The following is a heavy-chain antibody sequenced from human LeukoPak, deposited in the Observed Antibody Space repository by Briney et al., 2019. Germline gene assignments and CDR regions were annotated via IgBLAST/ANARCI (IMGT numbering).Heavy chain of an antibody. CDR3: ARETTLTGYRSGLGFNY. CDR2: IYYTGTT. D-gene: IGHD6-19*01. J-gene: IGHJ4*02. CDR1: GGSISSYY. Sequence: PSETLSLTCTVSGGSISSYYWSWIRQPPGMGLEWVGSIYYTGTTDYNPSLKSRVTISVATSNNQFSLRLTSVTAADTAVYYCARETTLTGYRSGLGFNYWGQGTLVTVSS. V-gene: IGHV4-59*01.